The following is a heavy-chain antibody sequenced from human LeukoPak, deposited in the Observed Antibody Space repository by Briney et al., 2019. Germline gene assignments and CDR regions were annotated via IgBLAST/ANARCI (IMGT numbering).Heavy chain of an antibody. Sequence: SETLSLTCTVSGASVSSGSYYWSWIRQPPGKGLEWIGYIYYSGSTNYNPSLKSRVTISVDTSKNQFSLKLSSVTAADTAVYYCTYGMDVWGQGTTVTVSS. CDR2: IYYSGST. J-gene: IGHJ6*02. V-gene: IGHV4-61*01. CDR3: TYGMDV. CDR1: GASVSSGSYY.